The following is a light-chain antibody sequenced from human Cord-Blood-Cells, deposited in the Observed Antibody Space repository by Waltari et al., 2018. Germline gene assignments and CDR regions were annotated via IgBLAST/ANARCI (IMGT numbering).Light chain of an antibody. Sequence: QSALTQPASVSGSPGQSITISCTGTRSDVGSYNLVSWYQQHPGKAPKLMIYEGSKRPSGVSNRFSGSKSGNTASLTISGLQAEDEADYYCSSYTSSSTYVFGTGTKVTVL. CDR3: SSYTSSSTYV. CDR2: EGS. V-gene: IGLV2-14*02. CDR1: RSDVGSYNL. J-gene: IGLJ1*01.